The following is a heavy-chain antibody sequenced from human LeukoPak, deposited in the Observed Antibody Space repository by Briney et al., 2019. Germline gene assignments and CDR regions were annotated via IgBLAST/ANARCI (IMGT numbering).Heavy chain of an antibody. CDR1: GFTFSSYA. J-gene: IGHJ4*02. Sequence: GGSLRLSCAASGFTFSSYAMSWVRQAPGKGLEWVSAISGSGGSTYYADSVKGRFTISRDNTKNTLYLQMNSLRAEDTAVYYCAKVFGWNGWGIDYWGQGTLVTVSS. V-gene: IGHV3-23*01. D-gene: IGHD1-1*01. CDR3: AKVFGWNGWGIDY. CDR2: ISGSGGST.